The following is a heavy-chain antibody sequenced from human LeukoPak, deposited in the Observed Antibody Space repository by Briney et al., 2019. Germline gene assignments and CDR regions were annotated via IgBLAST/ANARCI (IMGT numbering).Heavy chain of an antibody. Sequence: PSETLSLTCAVSGGSISSGGYSWSWLRQPPGQGLEWIGYIYHSGSTYYNPSLKSRVPISVDRSKNQFSLKLSSVTAADTAVYYCARADQLLGNYFDYWGQGTLVTVSS. D-gene: IGHD2-2*01. CDR1: GGSISSGGYS. J-gene: IGHJ4*02. CDR3: ARADQLLGNYFDY. CDR2: IYHSGST. V-gene: IGHV4-30-2*01.